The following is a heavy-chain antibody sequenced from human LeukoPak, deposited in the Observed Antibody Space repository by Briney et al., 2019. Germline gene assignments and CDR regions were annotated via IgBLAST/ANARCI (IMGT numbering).Heavy chain of an antibody. Sequence: SETLSLTCTVSGGSISSYYWSWIRRPPGKGLEWIGYIYYSGSTNYNPSLKSRVTISVDTSKNQFSLKLSSVTAADTAVYYCARARGDFWSGYYYYFDYWGQGTLVTVSS. V-gene: IGHV4-59*01. CDR3: ARARGDFWSGYYYYFDY. CDR1: GGSISSYY. D-gene: IGHD3-3*01. J-gene: IGHJ4*02. CDR2: IYYSGST.